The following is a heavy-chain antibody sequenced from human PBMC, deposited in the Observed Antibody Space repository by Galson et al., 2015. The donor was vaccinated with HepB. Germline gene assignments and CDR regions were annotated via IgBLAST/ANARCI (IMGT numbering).Heavy chain of an antibody. V-gene: IGHV3-73*01. CDR1: GFTFSASG. CDR2: IRIKANGYAT. CDR3: TRQEDYYDVGFDY. D-gene: IGHD3-22*01. J-gene: IGHJ4*02. Sequence: SLRLSCAASGFTFSASGMHWVRQASGKGLEWLGRIRIKANGYATDYAASVKGRFTISRDDSKNTAYLQMNSLKIEDTAVYYCTRQEDYYDVGFDYWGQGTPVTVSS.